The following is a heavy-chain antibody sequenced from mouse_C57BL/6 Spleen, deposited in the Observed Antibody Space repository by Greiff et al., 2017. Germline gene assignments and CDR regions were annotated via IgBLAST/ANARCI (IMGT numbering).Heavy chain of an antibody. V-gene: IGHV1-85*01. CDR1: GYTFTSYD. D-gene: IGHD2-4*01. CDR2: IYPRDGST. Sequence: QVQLKQSGPELVKPGASVKLSYKASGYTFTSYDINWVKQRPGQGLEWIGWIYPRDGSTKYNEKFKGKATLTVDTSSSTAYMELHSLTSEDSAVYFCARRRLYDYDEGVYYYAMDYWGQGTSVTVSS. J-gene: IGHJ4*01. CDR3: ARRRLYDYDEGVYYYAMDY.